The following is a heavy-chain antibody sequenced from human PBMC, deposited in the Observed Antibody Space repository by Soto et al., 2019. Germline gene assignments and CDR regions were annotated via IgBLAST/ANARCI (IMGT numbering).Heavy chain of an antibody. J-gene: IGHJ4*02. D-gene: IGHD3-10*01. Sequence: QVQLVQSGAEVKRPGSSVKVSCKASGDTYSFYSIKWVRQAPGLGLEWMGRVNPILSMSNYAQRFQGRVTMTADKSTSTAYMELSGLRSEDTAMYYCATSYGSGYRAFDYWGQGALVTVSS. CDR2: VNPILSMS. CDR1: GDTYSFYS. CDR3: ATSYGSGYRAFDY. V-gene: IGHV1-69*04.